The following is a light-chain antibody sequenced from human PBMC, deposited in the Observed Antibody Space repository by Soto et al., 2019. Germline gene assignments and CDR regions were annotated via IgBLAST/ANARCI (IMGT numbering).Light chain of an antibody. CDR2: DAS. CDR1: QSVSSY. CDR3: QQRSNWRSIT. V-gene: IGKV3-11*01. Sequence: EIVLTQSPATLSLSPGERATLSCRASQSVSSYLACYQQKPGQAPRLLIYDASNRATGIPARFSGSGSGTDFTLTISSLEPEDFSVYYCQQRSNWRSITFGQGTRLEIK. J-gene: IGKJ5*01.